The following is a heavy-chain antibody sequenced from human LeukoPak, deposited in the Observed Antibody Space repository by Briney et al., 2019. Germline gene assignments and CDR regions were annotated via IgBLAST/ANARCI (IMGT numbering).Heavy chain of an antibody. CDR1: GFSFSNYG. V-gene: IGHV3-23*01. J-gene: IGHJ4*02. CDR2: ISSGGDNT. Sequence: PGGSLRLSCAASGFSFSNYGMSWVRQAPGKGLEWVSSISSGGDNTYYADSVRGRFTISRDNSKNMVYLQMDSLRAEDTALYYCARDSGWLRYHDWGQGALVTVSS. CDR3: ARDSGWLRYHD. D-gene: IGHD5-12*01.